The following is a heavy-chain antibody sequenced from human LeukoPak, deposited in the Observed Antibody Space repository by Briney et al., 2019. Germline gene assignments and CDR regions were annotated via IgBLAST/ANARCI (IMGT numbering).Heavy chain of an antibody. CDR2: ISAYNGNT. Sequence: ASVKVSCKASGYTFTSYGISWVRQAPGQGLEWMGWISAYNGNTNYAQELQGRVTMTTDTSTSTAYMGLRSLRSDDTAVYYCARGEMATIIFRFDYWGQGTLVTVSS. CDR3: ARGEMATIIFRFDY. CDR1: GYTFTSYG. J-gene: IGHJ4*02. D-gene: IGHD5-24*01. V-gene: IGHV1-18*01.